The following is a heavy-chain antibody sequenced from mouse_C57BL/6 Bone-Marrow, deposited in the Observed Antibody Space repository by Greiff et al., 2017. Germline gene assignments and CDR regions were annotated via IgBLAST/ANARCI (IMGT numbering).Heavy chain of an antibody. D-gene: IGHD2-1*01. CDR3: ARPVYGNYSFAY. CDR1: GYTFTSYW. J-gene: IGHJ3*01. V-gene: IGHV1-64*01. CDR2: IHPNSGST. Sequence: VQLQQPGAELVKPGASVKLSCKASGYTFTSYWMHWVKQRPGQGLEWIGMIHPNSGSTNYNEKFKSKATLTVDKSSSTAYMQLSSLTSEDSAVYYCARPVYGNYSFAYWGQGTLVTVSA.